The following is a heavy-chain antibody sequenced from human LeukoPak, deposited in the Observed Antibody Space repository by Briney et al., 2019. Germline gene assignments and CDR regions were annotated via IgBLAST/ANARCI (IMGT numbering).Heavy chain of an antibody. CDR3: AGNRAAAPPNF. CDR2: IIPIFGTA. V-gene: IGHV1-69*13. CDR1: GGTFSSYA. Sequence: SVKVSCTASGGTFSSYAISWVRQAPGQGLEWMGGIIPIFGTANYAQKFQGRVTITADESTSTAYMELSSLRSEDTAVYYCAGNRAAAPPNFWGQGTLVTVSS. D-gene: IGHD6-13*01. J-gene: IGHJ4*02.